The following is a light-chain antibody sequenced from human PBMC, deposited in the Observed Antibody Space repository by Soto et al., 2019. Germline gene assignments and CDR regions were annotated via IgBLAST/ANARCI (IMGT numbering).Light chain of an antibody. J-gene: IGLJ2*01. CDR3: SSYAGSNILV. CDR2: EVS. V-gene: IGLV2-8*01. CDR1: SSDVGGYDY. Sequence: QSALTQPPSASGSPGQSVTISCTGTSSDVGGYDYVSWYQQHPGKAPKLMIFEVSKRPSGVPDRFSGSKSGNTASLTVSGHQAEDEADYYCSSYAGSNILVFGGGTKVTVL.